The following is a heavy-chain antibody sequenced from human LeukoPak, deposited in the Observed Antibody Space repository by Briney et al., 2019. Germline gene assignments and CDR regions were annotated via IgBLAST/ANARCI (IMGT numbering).Heavy chain of an antibody. CDR2: ISSSSSYI. J-gene: IGHJ4*02. CDR3: AKAESGYSYGPRRY. D-gene: IGHD5-18*01. Sequence: GGSLRLSCAASGFTFSSYSMNWVRQAPGKGLEWVSSISSSSSYIYYADSVKGRFTISRDNAKNSLYLQMNSLRAEDTAVYYCAKAESGYSYGPRRYWGQGTLVTVSS. CDR1: GFTFSSYS. V-gene: IGHV3-21*04.